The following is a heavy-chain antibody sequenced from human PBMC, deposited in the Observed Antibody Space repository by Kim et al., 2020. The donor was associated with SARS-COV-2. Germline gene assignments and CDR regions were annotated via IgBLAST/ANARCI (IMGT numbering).Heavy chain of an antibody. J-gene: IGHJ4*02. CDR3: ASLSTCSGGSCYSGDIVD. Sequence: GGSLRLSCAASGFTFSDHYMDWVRQAPGKGLEWVGRTRNKANSYTTEYAASVKGRFTISRDDSKNSLYLQMNSLKTEDTAVYYCASLSTCSGGSCYSGDIVDWGQGTLVTVSS. D-gene: IGHD2-15*01. CDR2: TRNKANSYTT. CDR1: GFTFSDHY. V-gene: IGHV3-72*01.